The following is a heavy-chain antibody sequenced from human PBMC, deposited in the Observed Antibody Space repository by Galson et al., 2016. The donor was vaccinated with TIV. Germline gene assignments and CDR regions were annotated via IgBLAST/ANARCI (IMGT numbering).Heavy chain of an antibody. Sequence: SLRLSCAASGFTFQNYAMHWVRQAPGKGLEWVSGINWNSGDINYADSVKGRFTISRDDAKKFVYLQMNRLRAEDTALYFCAEDRAGYYYAMDVWGKGTPVTVSS. CDR2: INWNSGDI. CDR3: AEDRAGYYYAMDV. CDR1: GFTFQNYA. V-gene: IGHV3-9*01. J-gene: IGHJ6*04.